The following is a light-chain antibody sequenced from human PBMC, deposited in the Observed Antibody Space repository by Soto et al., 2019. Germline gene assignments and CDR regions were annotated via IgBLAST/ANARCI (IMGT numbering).Light chain of an antibody. CDR1: QSVNYN. CDR2: GAS. J-gene: IGKJ1*01. V-gene: IGKV3-15*01. Sequence: EIVMTQSPATLSVSPGERATLSCRASQSVNYNLAWYQQKPGQAPRLLIYGASTRATGIPARFSGSGSGTEFTLTISSLQSEDFAVYFCQQYNIWPQTFGQGTKVDIK. CDR3: QQYNIWPQT.